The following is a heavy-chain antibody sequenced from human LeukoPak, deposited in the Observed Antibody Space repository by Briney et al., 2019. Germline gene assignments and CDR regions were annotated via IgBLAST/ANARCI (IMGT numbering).Heavy chain of an antibody. J-gene: IGHJ4*02. CDR2: ISSSSSYI. CDR3: AREYSSSWYFDY. V-gene: IGHV3-21*01. CDR1: GFTFSSYS. D-gene: IGHD6-13*01. Sequence: PGGSLRLSCAASGFTFSSYSMNWFRQAPGKGLEWVSSISSSSSYIYYADSVKGRFTISRDNAKNSLYLQMNSLRAEDTAVYYCAREYSSSWYFDYWGQGTLVTVSS.